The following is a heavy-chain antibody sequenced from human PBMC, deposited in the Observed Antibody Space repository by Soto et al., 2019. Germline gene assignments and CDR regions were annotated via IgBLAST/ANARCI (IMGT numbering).Heavy chain of an antibody. CDR2: MNPNSGNT. D-gene: IGHD3-3*01. Sequence: QVQLVQSGAEVKKPGASVKVSCKASGYTFTSYDINWVRQATGQGLEWMGWMNPNSGNTGYAQKFQGRVTMTSNTSISTAYMELSSLRSEDTALYYCARGLAITIFGVVIWRFGVDYYYYMDVWGKGTTVTVSS. CDR3: ARGLAITIFGVVIWRFGVDYYYYMDV. CDR1: GYTFTSYD. J-gene: IGHJ6*03. V-gene: IGHV1-8*01.